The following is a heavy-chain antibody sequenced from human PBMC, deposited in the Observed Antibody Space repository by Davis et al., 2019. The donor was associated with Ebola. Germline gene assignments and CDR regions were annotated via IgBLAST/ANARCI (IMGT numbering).Heavy chain of an antibody. CDR1: GNSFTNHW. V-gene: IGHV5-51*01. J-gene: IGHJ4*02. D-gene: IGHD5-24*01. CDR3: ARGTDGYNPGGYFDS. CDR2: IYTGDSDT. Sequence: PGGSLRLSCKDSGNSFTNHWIGWVRQMPGKGLEWMGIIYTGDSDTRYSPSFQGQVTISADKSISTAYLQWSSLKASDTAMYYCARGTDGYNPGGYFDSWGQGTLVTVSS.